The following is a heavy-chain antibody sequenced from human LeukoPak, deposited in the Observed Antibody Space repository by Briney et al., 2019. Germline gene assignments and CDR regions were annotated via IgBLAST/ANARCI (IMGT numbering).Heavy chain of an antibody. CDR2: INPSGGST. J-gene: IGHJ4*02. CDR1: GYTFTSYY. CDR3: ARDGLPDDYGDYYFDY. Sequence: ASVKVSCKASGYTFTSYYMHWVRQAPGQGLEWMGIINPSGGSTSYAQKFQGRVTMTRDMSTSTVYMELSSLRSEDTAVYYCARDGLPDDYGDYYFDYWGQGTLVTVSS. V-gene: IGHV1-46*01. D-gene: IGHD4-17*01.